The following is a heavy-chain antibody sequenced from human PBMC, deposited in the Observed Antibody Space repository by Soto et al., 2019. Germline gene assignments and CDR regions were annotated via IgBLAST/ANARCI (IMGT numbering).Heavy chain of an antibody. CDR3: VKDRNEQQQLAFDY. V-gene: IGHV3-23*01. D-gene: IGHD6-13*01. Sequence: GGSLRLSCAASGFTFSSYAMSWVRQAPGKGLEWVSAISGSGGSTYYADSVKGRFTISRDNSKNTLYLQMNSLRAEDTAVYYGVKDRNEQQQLAFDYWGQGTLVTVSS. J-gene: IGHJ4*02. CDR2: ISGSGGST. CDR1: GFTFSSYA.